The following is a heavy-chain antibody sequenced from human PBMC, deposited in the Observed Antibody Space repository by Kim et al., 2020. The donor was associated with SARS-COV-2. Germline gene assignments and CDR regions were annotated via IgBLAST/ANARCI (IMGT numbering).Heavy chain of an antibody. J-gene: IGHJ4*02. Sequence: THIAKSVRGRFTDSRDKPKNTRYLQMNSLRAEGTAVYYCATKLTVDVDYWGQGTLITVSS. CDR2: T. V-gene: IGHV3-23*05. D-gene: IGHD3-9*01. CDR3: ATKLTVDVDY.